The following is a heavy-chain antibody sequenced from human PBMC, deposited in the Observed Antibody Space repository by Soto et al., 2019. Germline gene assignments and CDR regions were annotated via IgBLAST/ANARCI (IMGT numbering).Heavy chain of an antibody. CDR2: IRRSGSYI. D-gene: IGHD2-2*01. J-gene: IGHJ6*02. CDR1: GFTFSNSG. Sequence: EVQLVESGGGLVQPGGSLRLSCAASGFTFSNSGMNWVRQAPGKGLEWVSSIRRSGSYIYYADSVKGRFTISRDNAKNSLDMQMNNLGAEDSAVYYCERDLHCISTYCPYYCAMDVWGQGTTVTVSS. CDR3: ERDLHCISTYCPYYCAMDV. V-gene: IGHV3-21*06.